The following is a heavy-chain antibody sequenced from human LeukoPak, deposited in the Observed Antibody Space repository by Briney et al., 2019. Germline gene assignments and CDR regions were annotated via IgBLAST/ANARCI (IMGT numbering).Heavy chain of an antibody. CDR3: AKDRSWTFDY. V-gene: IGHV3-30*18. Sequence: GRSLRLSCAASGFTFRNYGMHWVRQAPGKGLEWVAVISNDGRNKYYIDSVKGRFTISRDDSTNTLHLQMNSLRAEDTAVYYCAKDRSWTFDYWGLGTLVTVSS. D-gene: IGHD1-26*01. CDR2: ISNDGRNK. CDR1: GFTFRNYG. J-gene: IGHJ4*02.